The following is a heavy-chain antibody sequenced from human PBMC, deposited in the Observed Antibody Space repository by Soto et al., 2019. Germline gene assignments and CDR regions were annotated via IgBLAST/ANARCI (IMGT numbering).Heavy chain of an antibody. Sequence: QVQLVESGGGVVQPGRSLTLSCAASGFTVRNHGMHWVRQSPGKGLEWVAVVSFDGRDEYYANSVKGRFTVSRDNSRNSVYLQMHSLKDEDTAVYYCAKLCRSLGFGSMRYFDCSDSDWYLDLWGRGTLVTVSS. CDR2: VSFDGRDE. D-gene: IGHD3-22*01. CDR1: GFTVRNHG. CDR3: AKLCRSLGFGSMRYFDCSDSDWYLDL. J-gene: IGHJ2*01. V-gene: IGHV3-30*18.